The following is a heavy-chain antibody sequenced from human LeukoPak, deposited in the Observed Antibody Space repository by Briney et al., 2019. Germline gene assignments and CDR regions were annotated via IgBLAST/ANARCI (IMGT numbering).Heavy chain of an antibody. CDR2: ITGSGDSA. V-gene: IGHV3-23*01. CDR1: GFTFTNYV. CDR3: ARDPLWFGELSHFDY. J-gene: IGHJ4*02. Sequence: GGSLRLSCAASGFTFTNYVMAWVRQAPGKGLEWVSSITGSGDSAYYADSVKGRFTISRDIFKSTLYLQMNSLRVEDTALYYCARDPLWFGELSHFDYWGQGNLVTVSS. D-gene: IGHD3-10*01.